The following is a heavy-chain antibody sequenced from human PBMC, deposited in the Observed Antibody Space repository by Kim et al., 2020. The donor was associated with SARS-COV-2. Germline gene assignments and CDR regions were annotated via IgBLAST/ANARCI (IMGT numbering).Heavy chain of an antibody. CDR2: TTRDGDGS. V-gene: IGHV3-64D*06. J-gene: IGHJ4*02. D-gene: IGHD1-7*01. Sequence: GGSLRLSCSASGFLFRASSIHWVLRAPGMGLQYVSATTRDGDGSFYADSVKDRFTIFRDNSKNTLFLQMSGLRAEDTAVYYCVRYGRNYGAVHWGQGTLVSVS. CDR1: GFLFRASS. CDR3: VRYGRNYGAVH.